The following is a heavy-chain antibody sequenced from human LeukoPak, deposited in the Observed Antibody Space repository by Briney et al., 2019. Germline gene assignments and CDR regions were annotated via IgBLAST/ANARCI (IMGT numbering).Heavy chain of an antibody. V-gene: IGHV4-61*05. CDR1: ADSITGSNYY. D-gene: IGHD2-15*01. CDR2: IYYSGST. J-gene: IGHJ4*02. Sequence: TETLSLTCTVSADSITGSNYYWGWIRQPPGKGLEWIGYIYYSGSTNYNPSLKSRVTISVDTSKNQFSLKLSSVTAADTAVYYCARHERDYSSHFDYWGQGTLVTVSS. CDR3: ARHERDYSSHFDY.